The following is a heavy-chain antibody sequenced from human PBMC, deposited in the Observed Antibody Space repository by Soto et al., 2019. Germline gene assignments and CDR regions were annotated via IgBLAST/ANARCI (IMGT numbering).Heavy chain of an antibody. V-gene: IGHV3-23*01. CDR1: GFTFSSYA. D-gene: IGHD6-19*01. CDR2: ISGSGGST. Sequence: GGSLRLSCAASGFTFSSYAMSWVRQAPGKGLEWVSAISGSGGSTYYADSVKGRFTISRDNSKNTLYLQMNSLRAEDTAVYYCAKVASSGWYVWYAFDIWGQGTTVTVSS. CDR3: AKVASSGWYVWYAFDI. J-gene: IGHJ3*02.